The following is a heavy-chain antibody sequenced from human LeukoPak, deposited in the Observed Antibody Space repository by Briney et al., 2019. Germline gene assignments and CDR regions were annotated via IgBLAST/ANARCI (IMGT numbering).Heavy chain of an antibody. J-gene: IGHJ6*03. CDR2: INHSGST. D-gene: IGHD2/OR15-2a*01. CDR1: GGSFSGYY. CDR3: ARGLLYYYYYMDV. Sequence: SETLSLTCAVYGGSFSGYYWSWIRQPPGKGLEWIGEINHSGSTNYNPSLKSRVTISVDTSKNQFSLKLSSVTAADTAVYYCARGLLYYYYYMDVWDKGTTVTVSS. V-gene: IGHV4-34*01.